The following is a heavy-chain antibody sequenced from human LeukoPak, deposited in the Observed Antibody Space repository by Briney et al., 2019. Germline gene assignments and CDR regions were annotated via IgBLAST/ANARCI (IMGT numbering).Heavy chain of an antibody. Sequence: PGGSLRLSCAASGFAVSSKCMNWVRQAPGKGLEWVSYISSSSSTIYYADSVKGRFTISRDNAKNSLYLQMNSLRDEDTAVYYCASGSSGWFDYYGMDVWGQGTTVTVSS. CDR2: ISSSSSTI. V-gene: IGHV3-48*02. J-gene: IGHJ6*02. CDR3: ASGSSGWFDYYGMDV. CDR1: GFAVSSKC. D-gene: IGHD6-19*01.